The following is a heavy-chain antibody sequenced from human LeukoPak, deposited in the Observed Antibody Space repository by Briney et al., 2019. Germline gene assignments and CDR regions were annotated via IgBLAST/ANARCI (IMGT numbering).Heavy chain of an antibody. CDR2: ISAYNGNT. CDR1: GYTFTSYG. Sequence: ASVKVSCKASGYTFTSYGISWVRQAPGQGLEWMGWISAYNGNTNYAQKLQGRVTMTTDTSTSTAYMELRSLRSDDTAVYYCAATPGCSGGSCCLVWFDPWGQGTLVTVSS. CDR3: AATPGCSGGSCCLVWFDP. V-gene: IGHV1-18*01. D-gene: IGHD2-15*01. J-gene: IGHJ5*02.